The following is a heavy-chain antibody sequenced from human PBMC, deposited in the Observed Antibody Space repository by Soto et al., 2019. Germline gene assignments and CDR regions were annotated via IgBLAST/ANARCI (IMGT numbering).Heavy chain of an antibody. CDR2: IDPSDSYT. CDR1: GYSFTSYW. J-gene: IGHJ6*02. CDR3: ARQERSGSGNPYLTDYYYGMDV. V-gene: IGHV5-10-1*01. Sequence: PGESLKISCKGSGYSFTSYWISWVRQMPGKGLEWMGRIDPSDSYTNYSPSFQGHVTISADKSISTAYLQWSSLKASDTAMYYCARQERSGSGNPYLTDYYYGMDVWGQGTKVTVSS. D-gene: IGHD3-10*01.